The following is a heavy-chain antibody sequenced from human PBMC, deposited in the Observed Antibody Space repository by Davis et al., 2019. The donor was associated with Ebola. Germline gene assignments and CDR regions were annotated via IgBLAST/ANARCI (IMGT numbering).Heavy chain of an antibody. J-gene: IGHJ5*02. CDR2: IYYSGST. V-gene: IGHV4-59*08. CDR1: GGSISSYY. CDR3: ARLTVGP. Sequence: SETLSLTCTVSGGSISSYYWSWIRQPPGKGLEWIGYIYYSGSTNYDPSLKSRVTMSIDTSKNQFSLKLTSVTAADTAVYYCARLTVGPWGQGALVTVSS. D-gene: IGHD4-23*01.